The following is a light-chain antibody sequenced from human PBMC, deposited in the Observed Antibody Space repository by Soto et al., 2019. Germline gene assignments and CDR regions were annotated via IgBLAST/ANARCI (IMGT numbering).Light chain of an antibody. CDR3: ISYTSDDVRYV. J-gene: IGLJ1*01. Sequence: QSALTQPPSASGSPGQSVTISCTGTSSDVGGYNYVSWYQHHPGNAPKLMIYEVNRRTSGVPDRFSGSKSGNTASLTISGLQSEDEADYYCISYTSDDVRYVFGTGTKVTVL. CDR2: EVN. V-gene: IGLV2-8*01. CDR1: SSDVGGYNY.